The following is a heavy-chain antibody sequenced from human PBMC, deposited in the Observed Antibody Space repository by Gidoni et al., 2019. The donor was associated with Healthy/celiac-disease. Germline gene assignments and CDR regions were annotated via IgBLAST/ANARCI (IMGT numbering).Heavy chain of an antibody. CDR3: ATVPDKWDEMANWFDP. J-gene: IGHJ5*02. V-gene: IGHV1-24*01. Sequence: QVQLVQSGAEVKKPGASVKVSCKVSGYTLTELSMHWVRQAPGKGLEWMGGFDPEDGETSYEQKFQGRVTMTEDTSTDTAYMELSSLRSEDTAVYYCATVPDKWDEMANWFDPWGQGTLVTVSS. CDR2: FDPEDGET. D-gene: IGHD1-26*01. CDR1: GYTLTELS.